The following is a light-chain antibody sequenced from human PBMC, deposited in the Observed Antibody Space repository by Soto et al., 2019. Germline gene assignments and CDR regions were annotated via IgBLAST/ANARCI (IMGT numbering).Light chain of an antibody. CDR1: QSVSSSY. Sequence: EIVLTQSPGTLSLSPGERATLSCRASQSVSSSYLAWYQQKSGQAPMLLIYGASGRATGVPDRFSGSGSGTDFTLTISRLEPEDFAVYYCQHYGSSPPYTFGQGTKLEIK. J-gene: IGKJ2*01. CDR2: GAS. V-gene: IGKV3-20*01. CDR3: QHYGSSPPYT.